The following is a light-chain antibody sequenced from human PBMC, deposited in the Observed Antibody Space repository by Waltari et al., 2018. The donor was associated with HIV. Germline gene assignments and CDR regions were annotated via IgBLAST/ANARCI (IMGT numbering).Light chain of an antibody. Sequence: DVVMTQSPLSLRVTPGEPASISCRSSQSLLSRNGNNYLDWYLQKPGQSPQLLIYVGSNRASGVPDRFSGSGSATDFTLKISRVEAEDVGVYYCMQALEAPLTFGGGTKVQIK. J-gene: IGKJ4*01. V-gene: IGKV2-28*01. CDR1: QSLLSRNGNNY. CDR2: VGS. CDR3: MQALEAPLT.